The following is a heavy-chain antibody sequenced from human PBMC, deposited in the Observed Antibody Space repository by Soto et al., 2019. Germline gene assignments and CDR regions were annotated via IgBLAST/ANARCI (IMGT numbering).Heavy chain of an antibody. Sequence: ASVKVSCKASGYTVTSYDTNWVRQATGQGLEWMGWMNPNSGNTGYAQKFQGRVTMTRNTSISTAYMELSSLRSEDTAVYYCARRSPSGWYKDYDAFDIWGQGTMVTV. CDR1: GYTVTSYD. CDR3: ARRSPSGWYKDYDAFDI. J-gene: IGHJ3*02. V-gene: IGHV1-8*01. CDR2: MNPNSGNT. D-gene: IGHD6-19*01.